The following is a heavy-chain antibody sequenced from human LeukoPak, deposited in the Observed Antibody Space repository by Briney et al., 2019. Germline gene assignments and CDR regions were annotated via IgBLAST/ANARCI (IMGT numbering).Heavy chain of an antibody. CDR2: ISGSGGST. D-gene: IGHD3-16*01. J-gene: IGHJ1*01. CDR1: VFTFSSYA. CDR3: AKDLRGGEYFQH. Sequence: GGSLRLSCAASVFTFSSYAMSWVRQAPGKGLEWVSAISGSGGSTYYADSVKGWFTISRDNSKNTLYLQMNSLRAEDTAVYYCAKDLRGGEYFQHWGQGTLVTVSS. V-gene: IGHV3-23*01.